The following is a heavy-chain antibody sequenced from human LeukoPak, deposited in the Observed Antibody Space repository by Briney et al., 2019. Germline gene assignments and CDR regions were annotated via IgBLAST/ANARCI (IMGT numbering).Heavy chain of an antibody. Sequence: SETLSLTCTVSGGSISSYYWSWIRQPPGKGLEWIGYIYYSGSTNYNVSLKSRVTISVDTSKNQFSLKLNSVTAADTAVYYCARESNGGYFDYWGQGTLVTVSS. J-gene: IGHJ4*02. V-gene: IGHV4-59*12. D-gene: IGHD4-23*01. CDR1: GGSISSYY. CDR3: ARESNGGYFDY. CDR2: IYYSGST.